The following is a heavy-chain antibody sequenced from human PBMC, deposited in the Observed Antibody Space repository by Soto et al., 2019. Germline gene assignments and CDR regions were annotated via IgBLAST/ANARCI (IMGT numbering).Heavy chain of an antibody. J-gene: IGHJ4*02. CDR3: ARSNYYDSSGYYWPPFDY. V-gene: IGHV1-69*06. CDR1: GGTFNSYA. D-gene: IGHD3-22*01. Sequence: SVKVSCKASGGTFNSYAISWVRQAPGQGLEWMGGIIPIFGTANYAQKFQGRVTITADKSTSTAYMELSSLRSEDTAVYYCARSNYYDSSGYYWPPFDYWGQGTLVTVSS. CDR2: IIPIFGTA.